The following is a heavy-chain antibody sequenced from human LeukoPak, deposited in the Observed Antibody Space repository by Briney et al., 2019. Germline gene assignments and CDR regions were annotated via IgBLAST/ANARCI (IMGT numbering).Heavy chain of an antibody. D-gene: IGHD4-11*01. J-gene: IGHJ6*02. CDR3: ARAMGTVTTRNYYYYYGMDV. CDR2: INPSGGST. CDR1: GYTFTSYY. V-gene: IGHV1-46*01. Sequence: ASVNVSCKASGYTFTSYYMHWVRQAPGQGLEWMGIINPSGGSTSYAQKFQGRVTMTRDTSTSTVYMELSSLRSGDTAVYYCARAMGTVTTRNYYYYYGMDVWGQGTTVTVSS.